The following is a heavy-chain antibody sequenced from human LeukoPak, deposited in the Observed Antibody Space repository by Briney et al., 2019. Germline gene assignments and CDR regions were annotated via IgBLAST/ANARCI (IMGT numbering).Heavy chain of an antibody. V-gene: IGHV3-7*01. Sequence: GGSLRLSCAASGFTFSSYWMSWVRQAPGKGLEWVANIKQDGSEKYYVDSVKGRFTISRDNAKNSLYLQMNSLRAEDTAVYYCARPRYCSSTSCYFFDYWGQGTLVTVSS. J-gene: IGHJ4*02. D-gene: IGHD2-2*01. CDR1: GFTFSSYW. CDR2: IKQDGSEK. CDR3: ARPRYCSSTSCYFFDY.